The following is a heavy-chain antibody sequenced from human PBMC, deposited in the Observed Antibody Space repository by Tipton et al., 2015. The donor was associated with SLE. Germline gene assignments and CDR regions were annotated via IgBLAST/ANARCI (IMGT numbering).Heavy chain of an antibody. J-gene: IGHJ4*02. D-gene: IGHD3-3*01. CDR2: ISSSGSPM. V-gene: IGHV3-48*04. Sequence: SLRLSCAASGFTFSRYWMTWVRQAPGRGLEWVSYISSSGSPMYYAGSVKGRFTISRDNAKNSLYLQMNSLRAEDTAVYYCAREGWSGSLDQWGQGTLVTVSS. CDR3: AREGWSGSLDQ. CDR1: GFTFSRYW.